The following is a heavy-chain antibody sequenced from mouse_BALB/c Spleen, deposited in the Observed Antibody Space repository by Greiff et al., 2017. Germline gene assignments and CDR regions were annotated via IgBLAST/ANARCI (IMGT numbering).Heavy chain of an antibody. V-gene: IGHV3-2*02. D-gene: IGHD1-1*01. J-gene: IGHJ4*01. CDR3: ASNYMWDAMDY. CDR1: GYSITSDYA. Sequence: EVQLQQSGPGLVKPSQSLSLTCTVTGYSITSDYAWNWIRQFPGNKLEWMGYISYSGSTSYNPSLKSRISITRDTSKNQFFLQLNSVTTEDTATYCCASNYMWDAMDYWGQGTSVTVSS. CDR2: ISYSGST.